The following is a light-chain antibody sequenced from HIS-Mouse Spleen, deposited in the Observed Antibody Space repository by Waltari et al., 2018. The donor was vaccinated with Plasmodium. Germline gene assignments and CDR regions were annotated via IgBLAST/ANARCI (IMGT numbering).Light chain of an antibody. CDR1: QSVRSSY. Sequence: DIVLTQSPGTLSLSPGERATLSCRASQSVRSSYLAWYQQKPGQAPRLLIYGASSRATGIPDRCSGSGSGTDFTLTISRLEPEDFAVYYCQQYGSSPYTFGQGTKLEIK. V-gene: IGKV3-20*01. CDR3: QQYGSSPYT. CDR2: GAS. J-gene: IGKJ2*01.